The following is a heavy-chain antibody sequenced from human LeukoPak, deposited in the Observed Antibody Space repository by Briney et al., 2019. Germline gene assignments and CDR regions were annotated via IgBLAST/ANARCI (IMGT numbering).Heavy chain of an antibody. V-gene: IGHV1-2*02. Sequence: ASVKVSCKASGYTFTGYYMHWVRQAPGQGLEWMGWINPNSGGTNYAQKFQGRVTITRDTSISTAYMELSRLRSDDTAVYYCARGNSKWLVPYQDYWGQGTLVTVSS. CDR2: INPNSGGT. D-gene: IGHD6-19*01. J-gene: IGHJ4*02. CDR1: GYTFTGYY. CDR3: ARGNSKWLVPYQDY.